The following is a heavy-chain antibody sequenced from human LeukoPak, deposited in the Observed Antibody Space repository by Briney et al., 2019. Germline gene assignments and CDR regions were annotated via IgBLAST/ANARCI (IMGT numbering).Heavy chain of an antibody. CDR3: AREYSSSWYSPEYYYYYMDV. V-gene: IGHV4-61*08. Sequence: SETLSLTCTVSGGSISSNDYYWSWIRQPPGKGLEWIGYIYYSGSTNYNPSLKSRVTIPVDTSKNQFSLKLSSVTAADTAVYYCAREYSSSWYSPEYYYYYMDVWGKGTTVTVSS. D-gene: IGHD6-13*01. CDR2: IYYSGST. J-gene: IGHJ6*03. CDR1: GGSISSNDYY.